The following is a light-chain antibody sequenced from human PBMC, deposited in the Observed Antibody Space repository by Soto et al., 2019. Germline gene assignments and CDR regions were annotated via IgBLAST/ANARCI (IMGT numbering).Light chain of an antibody. CDR1: QSVSNN. V-gene: IGKV3-15*01. CDR3: QQYNIWPPWT. CDR2: DAS. J-gene: IGKJ1*01. Sequence: ILMTQSTATLSVSPGERATLSCRASQSVSNNLAWYQQKPGQAPRLLIYDASTRATGIPARFSGSGSGTEFTLTISGLQSEDFAVSYCQQYNIWPPWTFGQGTKVEVK.